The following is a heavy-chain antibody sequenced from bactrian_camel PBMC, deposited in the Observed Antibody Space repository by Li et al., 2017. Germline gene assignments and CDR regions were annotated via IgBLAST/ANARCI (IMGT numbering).Heavy chain of an antibody. V-gene: IGHV3S1*01. CDR1: GFTFSTTW. Sequence: HVQLVESGGGLVQPGGSMRLSCAASGFTFSTTWMHWVRQAPGKGLEWVSSIGPGAGRTSSADSVKGRFTISRDNTKNTLYLQMTSVKPEDTAVYYCAASALADYDFLAAVPEKSGYYFGYWGQGTQVTVS. CDR2: IGPGAGRT. J-gene: IGHJ6*01. D-gene: IGHD4*01. CDR3: AASALADYDFLAAVPEKSGYYFGY.